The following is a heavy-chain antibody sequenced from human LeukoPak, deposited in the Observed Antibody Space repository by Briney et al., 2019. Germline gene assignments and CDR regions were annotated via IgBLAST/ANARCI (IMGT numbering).Heavy chain of an antibody. Sequence: GGSLRLSCAASGFTFSNFAMSWVRQAPGKGLEWVSTISGSGGSTYYADSVKGRFTISRDYSKNTLYLQMNSLRAEDTAVYYCAKDSFRGVIITSWDFWGQGTLVTVSS. D-gene: IGHD3-10*01. CDR2: ISGSGGST. V-gene: IGHV3-23*01. CDR1: GFTFSNFA. J-gene: IGHJ4*02. CDR3: AKDSFRGVIITSWDF.